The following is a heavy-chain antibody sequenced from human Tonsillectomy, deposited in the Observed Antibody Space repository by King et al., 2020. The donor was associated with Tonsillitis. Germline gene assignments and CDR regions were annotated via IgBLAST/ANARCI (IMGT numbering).Heavy chain of an antibody. V-gene: IGHV3-48*03. J-gene: IGHJ4*02. CDR3: ARYYGSGTYLDY. CDR2: ISGSGKTV. D-gene: IGHD3-10*01. CDR1: VFTFSSYE. Sequence: VQLVESGGGLVQPGGSLRLSCAASVFTFSSYEMNWVRQAPGKGLKWVSYISGSGKTVYYADSVKGRFTISRDNAKNSLYLQMNSLRAEDTAIYYCARYYGSGTYLDYWGQGTLVTVSS.